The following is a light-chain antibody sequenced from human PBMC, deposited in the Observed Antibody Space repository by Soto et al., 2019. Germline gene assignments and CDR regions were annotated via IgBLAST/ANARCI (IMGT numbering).Light chain of an antibody. J-gene: IGKJ4*01. CDR3: QQYYSYSLT. V-gene: IGKV1-5*01. CDR2: DVY. CDR1: QSIDKW. Sequence: DIQMTQSPSTLSASVGDRVTITCRTRQSIDKWMAWYQQKPGKAPKLLLYDVYNLGSGGPSRFGGSGSEAEFPLTISSLQHDDFATYYCQQYYSYSLTFGGGTKVEIK.